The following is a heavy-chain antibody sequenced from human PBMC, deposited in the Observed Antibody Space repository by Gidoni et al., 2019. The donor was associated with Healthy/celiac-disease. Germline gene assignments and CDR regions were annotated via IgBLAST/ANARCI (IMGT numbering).Heavy chain of an antibody. CDR3: ARSSITGYSSGWYPDY. D-gene: IGHD6-19*01. CDR2: ISWDGGST. V-gene: IGHV3-43*01. Sequence: EVQLVESGGVVVQTGGSLRLSCAAAGCTSEDYTMHWVRQAPGKDLEWVSLISWDGGSTYYADSVKGRFTISRDNSKNSLYLQMNSLRTEDTALYYCARSSITGYSSGWYPDYWGQGTLVTVSS. J-gene: IGHJ4*02. CDR1: GCTSEDYT.